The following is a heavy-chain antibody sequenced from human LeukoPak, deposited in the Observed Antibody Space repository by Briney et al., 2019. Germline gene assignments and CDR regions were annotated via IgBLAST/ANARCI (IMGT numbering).Heavy chain of an antibody. CDR2: ISSSSSTI. J-gene: IGHJ4*02. Sequence: GGSLRLSCAASGFTFSSYSMNWVRQAPGKGLEWVSYISSSSSTIYYADSVKGRFTISRDNSKNTLYLQMNSLRAEDTAVYYCAMDRGIRAADYWGQGTLVTVSS. CDR1: GFTFSSYS. CDR3: AMDRGIRAADY. D-gene: IGHD2-2*03. V-gene: IGHV3-48*01.